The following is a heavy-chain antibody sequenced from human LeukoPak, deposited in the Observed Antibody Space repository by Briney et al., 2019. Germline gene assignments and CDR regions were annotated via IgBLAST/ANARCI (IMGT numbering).Heavy chain of an antibody. V-gene: IGHV3-7*01. D-gene: IGHD5-24*01. CDR2: IRQDGSEK. CDR3: ARGTGGYKIDY. Sequence: GGSLRLSCTASGFTFSSYWMSWVRQAPGKGLEWVANIRQDGSEKYYVDSVKGRFTISRDNAKNSLYLQMNSLRAEDTAVYYCARGTGGYKIDYWGQGTLVTVSS. J-gene: IGHJ4*02. CDR1: GFTFSSYW.